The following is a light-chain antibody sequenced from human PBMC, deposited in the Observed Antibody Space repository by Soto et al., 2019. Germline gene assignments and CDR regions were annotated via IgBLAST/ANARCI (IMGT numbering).Light chain of an antibody. CDR3: HQYGSTPFT. Sequence: EIVLTQSPGTLSLSPGDRATLSCRASQGVSANSLAWYQHKVGQAPRLLIYGAFSRATGIPDRFSGNGSETDFTLTISRLEPEDFAVYFSHQYGSTPFTFGPGTKVDIK. V-gene: IGKV3-20*01. J-gene: IGKJ3*01. CDR1: QGVSANS. CDR2: GAF.